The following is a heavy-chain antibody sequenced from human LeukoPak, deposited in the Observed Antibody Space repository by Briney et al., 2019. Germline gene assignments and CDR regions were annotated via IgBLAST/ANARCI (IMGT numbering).Heavy chain of an antibody. CDR3: ARVNYYDSSGYPYYFDY. CDR1: GGSISPYY. V-gene: IGHV4-59*01. Sequence: SETLSLTCTVSGGSISPYYWNWIRQPPGKGLEWIGYMYYSGSTNYNASLKSRVTISVDTSKNQFSLKLSSVTAADTAVYYCARVNYYDSSGYPYYFDYWGQGTLVTVSS. CDR2: MYYSGST. J-gene: IGHJ4*02. D-gene: IGHD3-22*01.